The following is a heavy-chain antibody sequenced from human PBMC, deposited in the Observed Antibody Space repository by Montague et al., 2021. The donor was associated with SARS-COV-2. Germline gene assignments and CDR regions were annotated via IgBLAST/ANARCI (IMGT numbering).Heavy chain of an antibody. Sequence: TLSLTCTVSGGYISSGRYYWSWIRQPAGRGLEWIGRIYASGSTKYNPSLKSRVTISVDTSKNQFSLKVSSVTAADTAVYYCARDLSSSCAYWFDPWGQGTLVTVSS. CDR1: GGYISSGRYY. D-gene: IGHD6-13*01. J-gene: IGHJ5*02. CDR2: IYASGST. CDR3: ARDLSSSCAYWFDP. V-gene: IGHV4-61*02.